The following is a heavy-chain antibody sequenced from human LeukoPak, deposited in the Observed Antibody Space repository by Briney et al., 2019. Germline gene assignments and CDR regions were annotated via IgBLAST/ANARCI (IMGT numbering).Heavy chain of an antibody. J-gene: IGHJ4*02. Sequence: GESLKISCKGSGYMFSRYWIGWVRQMPGKGLEWIGIIFPGDSDTKYSPSFQGQVTISVDKSINTAYLQWSSLQAADTAMFYCARRDGYNDLDYWGQGTLVTVSS. V-gene: IGHV5-51*01. CDR2: IFPGDSDT. CDR1: GYMFSRYW. CDR3: ARRDGYNDLDY. D-gene: IGHD5-24*01.